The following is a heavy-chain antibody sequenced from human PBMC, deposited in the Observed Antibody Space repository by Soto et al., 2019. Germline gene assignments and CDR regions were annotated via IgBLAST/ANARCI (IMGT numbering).Heavy chain of an antibody. D-gene: IGHD3-16*01. J-gene: IGHJ5*02. CDR2: IYYSGSP. V-gene: IGHV4-30-4*01. Sequence: SETLSLTCTVSGGSISSGDHYWSWIRQPPGKGLEWIGYIYYSGSPYYNPSHKSRVTISVDTSKNQFSLKLSSVTAADTAVYYCARERFTHNWFDPWGQGTLVTVSS. CDR1: GGSISSGDHY. CDR3: ARERFTHNWFDP.